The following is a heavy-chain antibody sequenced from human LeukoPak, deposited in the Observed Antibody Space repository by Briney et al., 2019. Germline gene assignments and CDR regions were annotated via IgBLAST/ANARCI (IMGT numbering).Heavy chain of an antibody. CDR2: IYYSGIT. Sequence: SETLSLTCTVSGGSINNYYWSWIRQSPGKGLEWIGYIYYSGITNYNPSLKSRVTISVDTSKNQFSLNLNFVTAADTAVYYCASGTRYYYDTTGYYYFTLWGRGALVTASS. D-gene: IGHD3-22*01. CDR1: GGSINNYY. CDR3: ASGTRYYYDTTGYYYFTL. J-gene: IGHJ4*02. V-gene: IGHV4-59*01.